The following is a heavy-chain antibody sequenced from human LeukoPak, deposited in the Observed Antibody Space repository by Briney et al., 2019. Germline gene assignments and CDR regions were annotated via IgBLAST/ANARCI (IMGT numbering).Heavy chain of an antibody. CDR3: ARDLQYPVAGPYYFDY. J-gene: IGHJ4*02. CDR1: GDSVSSNSAA. CDR2: TYYRSKWYN. Sequence: SQTLSLTCAIPGDSVSSNSAAWNWIRQSPSRGLEWLGRTYYRSKWYNDYAVSVKSRITINPDTSKNQFSLQLNSVTPEDTAVYYCARDLQYPVAGPYYFDYWGQGTLVTVSS. V-gene: IGHV6-1*01. D-gene: IGHD6-19*01.